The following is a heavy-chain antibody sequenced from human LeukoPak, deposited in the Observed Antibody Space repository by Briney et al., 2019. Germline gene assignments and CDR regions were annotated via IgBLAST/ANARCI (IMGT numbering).Heavy chain of an antibody. CDR3: ARDDSYGNYMDV. CDR2: ISSSSSYI. D-gene: IGHD5-18*01. J-gene: IGHJ6*03. Sequence: GGSLRLSCAASGYTFSSYSMNWVRKAPGKGLEWVSSISSSSSYIYYADSVKGRFTISRDNAKNSLYLQMNSLRAEDTAVYYCARDDSYGNYMDVWGKGTTVTVSS. CDR1: GYTFSSYS. V-gene: IGHV3-21*01.